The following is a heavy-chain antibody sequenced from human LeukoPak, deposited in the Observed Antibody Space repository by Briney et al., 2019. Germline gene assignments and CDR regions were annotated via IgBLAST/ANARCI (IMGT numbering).Heavy chain of an antibody. CDR3: ARWGSSGFDY. D-gene: IGHD6-19*01. Sequence: SGTLSLTCAVSGGSISSSYWWSWVRQPPGTGLEWIGEVHYSGSTNYNPSLESRVTISVDNSKNQFSLKLSSVTAADTAVYYCARWGSSGFDYWGQGTLVTVSS. CDR2: VHYSGST. J-gene: IGHJ4*02. V-gene: IGHV4-4*02. CDR1: GGSISSSYW.